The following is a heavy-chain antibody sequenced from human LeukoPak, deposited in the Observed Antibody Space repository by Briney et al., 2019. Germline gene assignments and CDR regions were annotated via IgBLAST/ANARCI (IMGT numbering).Heavy chain of an antibody. Sequence: PGGSLRLSRAASGFTVSINYMNWVRQAPGRGLEGVSVIYSGGSKYYADSVKGRFTIFRDNSKNTLYLQMNSLRAEDTAVYYCAKLFSSYSSYYGLDVWGQGTTVTVSS. V-gene: IGHV3-53*01. CDR1: GFTVSINY. J-gene: IGHJ6*02. CDR2: IYSGGSK. CDR3: AKLFSSYSSYYGLDV. D-gene: IGHD3-22*01.